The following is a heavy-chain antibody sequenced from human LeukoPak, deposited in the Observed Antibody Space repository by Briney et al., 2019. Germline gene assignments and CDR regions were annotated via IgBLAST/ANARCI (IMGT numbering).Heavy chain of an antibody. CDR2: INHSGST. J-gene: IGHJ5*02. V-gene: IGHV4-34*01. D-gene: IGHD3-22*01. CDR3: ASLTMIVVP. Sequence: SETLSLTCAVYGGSFSGYYWSWIRQPPGKGLEWIGEINHSGSTNYNPSLKSRVTISVDTSKNQFSLKVGSAAAADTAVYFCASLTMIVVPWGQGTLVTVSS. CDR1: GGSFSGYY.